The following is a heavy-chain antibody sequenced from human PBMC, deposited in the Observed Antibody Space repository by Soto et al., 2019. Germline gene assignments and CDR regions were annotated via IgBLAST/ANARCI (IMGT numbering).Heavy chain of an antibody. J-gene: IGHJ5*02. V-gene: IGHV1-18*01. CDR1: GYTFTSDG. D-gene: IGHD5-18*01. Sequence: QVQLVQSGVEVKKPGASVKVSCKASGYTFTSDGISWVRQAPGQGLEWMGLVIPYNGDTIYAQKFQGRVILTTDTATSTAYMELGSLRADDTAVYYCVRAAASGYRGWGDPWGQGTLGTVSS. CDR3: VRAAASGYRGWGDP. CDR2: VIPYNGDT.